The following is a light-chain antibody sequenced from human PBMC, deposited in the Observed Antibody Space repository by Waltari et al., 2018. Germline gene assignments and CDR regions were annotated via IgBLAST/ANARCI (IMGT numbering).Light chain of an antibody. J-gene: IGKJ1*01. V-gene: IGKV4-1*01. CDR2: WAS. CDR1: QSVLYRANSKNY. CDR3: QQYYDTPWT. Sequence: DIVMTKSPDSLSVSLGERATINCKSSQSVLYRANSKNYVAWYQLKSGQPPKLLISWASTRESVGPDRFSGIGSGTSFTLTISSLHAEDVAVYYFQQYYDTPWTFGQGTKVEI.